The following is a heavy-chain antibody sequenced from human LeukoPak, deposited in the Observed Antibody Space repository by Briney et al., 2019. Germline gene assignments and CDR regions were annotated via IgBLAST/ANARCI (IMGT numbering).Heavy chain of an antibody. CDR3: ARSPMVRGVIIYYFDY. CDR2: ISSNGGST. D-gene: IGHD3-10*01. J-gene: IGHJ4*02. Sequence: GGSLRLSCAASGFTFSSYAMHWVRQAPGKGLEYVPAISSNGGSTYYADSVKGRFTISRDNSKNTLYLQMGSLRAEDMAVYYCARSPMVRGVIIYYFDYWGQGTLVTVSS. V-gene: IGHV3-64*02. CDR1: GFTFSSYA.